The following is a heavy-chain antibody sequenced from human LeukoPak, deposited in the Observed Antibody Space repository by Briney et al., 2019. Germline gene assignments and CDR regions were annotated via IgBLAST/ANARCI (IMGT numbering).Heavy chain of an antibody. J-gene: IGHJ4*02. V-gene: IGHV3-30*18. CDR1: GFTFSSYW. CDR2: ISYDGSNK. CDR3: AKDVYYYDSSGYYDY. D-gene: IGHD3-22*01. Sequence: GGSLRLSCAASGFTFSSYWMSWVRQAPGKGLEWVAVISYDGSNKYYADSVKGRFTISRDNSKNTLYLQMNSLRAEDTAVYYCAKDVYYYDSSGYYDYWGQGTLVTVSS.